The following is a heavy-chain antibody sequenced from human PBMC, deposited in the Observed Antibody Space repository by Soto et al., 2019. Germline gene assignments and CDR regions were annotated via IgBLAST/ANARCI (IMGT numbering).Heavy chain of an antibody. J-gene: IGHJ4*02. CDR3: ARGFPYCSGGSCFDY. CDR2: IYYSGST. D-gene: IGHD2-15*01. Sequence: SETLSLTCTVSGGSISSGGYYWSWIRQHPGKGLEWIGYIYYSGSTYYNPSLKSRVTISVDTSKNQFSLKLSSVTAADTAVYYCARGFPYCSGGSCFDYWGQGTLVTVSS. CDR1: GGSISSGGYY. V-gene: IGHV4-31*03.